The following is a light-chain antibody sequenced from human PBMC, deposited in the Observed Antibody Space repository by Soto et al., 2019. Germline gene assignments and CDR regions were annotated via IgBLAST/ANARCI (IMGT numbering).Light chain of an antibody. CDR2: DVS. CDR3: TSFTTSTYYV. J-gene: IGLJ1*01. Sequence: QSALTQPASVSGSPGQSITISCTGTSSDVAIYNYVSWYQQQPGKAPKLMIYDVSSRPSGVSNRFSGSKSGNTASLTISGLQAEDEADYYCTSFTTSTYYVFGPGTKLTVL. CDR1: SSDVAIYNY. V-gene: IGLV2-14*01.